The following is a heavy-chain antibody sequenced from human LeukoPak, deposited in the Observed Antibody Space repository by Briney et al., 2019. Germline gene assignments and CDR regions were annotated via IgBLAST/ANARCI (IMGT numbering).Heavy chain of an antibody. CDR1: GFTFSSFW. CDR3: AREAPGAFDI. CDR2: ISSSSSYI. V-gene: IGHV3-21*01. J-gene: IGHJ3*02. Sequence: GGSLRLSRTASGFTFSSFWMHWVRQAPGKGLVWVSSISSSSSYIYYADSVKGRFTISRDNAKNSLYLQMNSLRAEDTAVYYCAREAPGAFDIWGQGTMVTVSS.